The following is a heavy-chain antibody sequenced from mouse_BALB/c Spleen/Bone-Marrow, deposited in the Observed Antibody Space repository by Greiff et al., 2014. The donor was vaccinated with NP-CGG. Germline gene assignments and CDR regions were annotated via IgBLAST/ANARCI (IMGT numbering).Heavy chain of an antibody. D-gene: IGHD1-2*01. CDR2: IYPGNVNT. Sequence: VKLVESGPELVKPGASVRISCKASGYIFTSCYIYWVKQRPGQGLEWIGWIYPGNVNTKYNEKFKGKATLTADKSSSTAYMQLSSLTSEDSAVYFCARDYYGYGGFAYWGQGTLVTVSA. CDR3: ARDYYGYGGFAY. V-gene: IGHV1S56*01. J-gene: IGHJ3*01. CDR1: GYIFTSCY.